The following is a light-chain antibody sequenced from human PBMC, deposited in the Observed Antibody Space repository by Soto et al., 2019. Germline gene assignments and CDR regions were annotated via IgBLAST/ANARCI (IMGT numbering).Light chain of an antibody. CDR1: SSNIGTRS. CDR3: AAWDDSLNVVV. CDR2: SNN. V-gene: IGLV1-44*01. J-gene: IGLJ2*01. Sequence: QSVVTQPPSASGTPGQRVTISCSGSSSNIGTRSVNWYQQVPGTAPKLVIYSNNQRPSGVPDRFSGSKYGTSASLAISGLQSEDEADYYCAAWDDSLNVVVFGGSTKLTVL.